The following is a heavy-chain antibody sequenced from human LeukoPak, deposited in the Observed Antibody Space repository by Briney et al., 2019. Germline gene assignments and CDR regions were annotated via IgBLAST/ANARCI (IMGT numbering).Heavy chain of an antibody. V-gene: IGHV4-59*01. D-gene: IGHD1-26*01. CDR1: GGSISSFY. Sequence: SETLSLTCTVSGGSISSFYWNWIRQPPGKGLEWIGYICHSESTNYNPSLKGRVTISADTSKNQFSLKLSSVTAADTAVYYCARGMSYSGATFLYWGQGTLVTVSS. CDR2: ICHSEST. CDR3: ARGMSYSGATFLY. J-gene: IGHJ4*02.